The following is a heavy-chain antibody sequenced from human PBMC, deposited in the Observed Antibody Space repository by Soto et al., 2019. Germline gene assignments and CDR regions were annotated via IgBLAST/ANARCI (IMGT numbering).Heavy chain of an antibody. J-gene: IGHJ6*02. CDR1: GFTFSSYG. V-gene: IGHV3-33*01. CDR3: ARDKWLPSFAPYYYYGMDV. Sequence: GGSLRLSCAASGFTFSSYGMHWVRQAPGKGLEWVAVIWYDGSNKYYADSVKGRFTISRDNSKNTLYLQMNSLRAEDTAVYYCARDKWLPSFAPYYYYGMDVWGQGTTVTVSS. D-gene: IGHD5-12*01. CDR2: IWYDGSNK.